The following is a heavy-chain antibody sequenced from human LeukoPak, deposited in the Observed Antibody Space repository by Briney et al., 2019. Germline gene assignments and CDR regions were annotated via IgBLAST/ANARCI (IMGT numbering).Heavy chain of an antibody. CDR2: LYIDGNT. D-gene: IGHD4-17*01. J-gene: IGHJ4*02. CDR3: ARVGARGDYFDY. V-gene: IGHV3-53*01. CDR1: GFTVSNNY. Sequence: GGSLRLSCAASGFTVSNNYMSWVRQAPGKGLEWVSVLYIDGNTYCADSVKGRFTISRDNSKNTLYLQMNSLRAEDTAVYYCARVGARGDYFDYWGQGTLVTVSS.